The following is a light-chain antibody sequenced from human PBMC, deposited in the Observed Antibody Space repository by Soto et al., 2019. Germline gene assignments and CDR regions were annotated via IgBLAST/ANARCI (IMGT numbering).Light chain of an antibody. CDR1: QRVSSN. Sequence: EIVMTQSPATLSVSPGERATLSCRASQRVSSNLAWYQQKPGQAPRLLIYSASTRSTGIPARFSGSGSGTEFTLTISSLQSEDFAVYYCQQYDSWPPKYTFGQGTKLEIK. CDR2: SAS. V-gene: IGKV3-15*01. J-gene: IGKJ2*01. CDR3: QQYDSWPPKYT.